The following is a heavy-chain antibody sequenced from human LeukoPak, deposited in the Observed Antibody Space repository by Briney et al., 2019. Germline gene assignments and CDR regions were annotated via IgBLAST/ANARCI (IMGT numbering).Heavy chain of an antibody. D-gene: IGHD2-2*01. CDR2: INHSGST. J-gene: IGHJ5*02. CDR3: ARHRGRYCSSTSCYEVRFDP. Sequence: PSETLSLTCAVYGGSFSGYYWSWIRQPPGKGLEWIGEINHSGSTNYNPSLKSRVTISVDTSKNQFSLKLSSVTAADTAVYYCARHRGRYCSSTSCYEVRFDPWGQGTLVTVSS. CDR1: GGSFSGYY. V-gene: IGHV4-34*01.